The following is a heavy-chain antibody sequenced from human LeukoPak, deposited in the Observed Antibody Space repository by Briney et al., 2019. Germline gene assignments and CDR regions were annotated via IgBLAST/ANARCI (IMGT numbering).Heavy chain of an antibody. V-gene: IGHV3-23*01. CDR1: GFTFSSYA. J-gene: IGHJ4*02. CDR3: AKSPLDYYDSSGYYPVRYFDY. D-gene: IGHD3-22*01. CDR2: ISGSGGST. Sequence: GGSLRLSCAASGFTFSSYAMSWVRQAPGKGLEWVSAISGSGGSTYYADSVKGRFTISRDNSKNTLYLQMNSLRAEDTAVYYCAKSPLDYYDSSGYYPVRYFDYWGQGTLVTVSS.